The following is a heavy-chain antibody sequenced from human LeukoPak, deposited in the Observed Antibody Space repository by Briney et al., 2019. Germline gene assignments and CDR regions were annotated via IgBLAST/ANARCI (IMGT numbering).Heavy chain of an antibody. J-gene: IGHJ5*02. Sequence: GGSLRLSCAASGFTFDDYAMHWVRQAPGKGLEWVSLISWDGGSTYYADSVKGRFTISRDNSKNSLYLQMNSLRAEDTALYYCATGRDYNWFDPWGQGTLVTVSS. CDR2: ISWDGGST. CDR1: GFTFDDYA. V-gene: IGHV3-43D*03. D-gene: IGHD3/OR15-3a*01. CDR3: ATGRDYNWFDP.